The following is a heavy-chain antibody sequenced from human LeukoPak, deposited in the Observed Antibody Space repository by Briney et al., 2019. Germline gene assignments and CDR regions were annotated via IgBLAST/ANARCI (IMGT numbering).Heavy chain of an antibody. J-gene: IGHJ6*02. V-gene: IGHV4-59*01. Sequence: SETLSLTCTVSGGSISSYYWSWIRQPPGKGLEWIGFIFHTGTTNYSPSSQSRATISLDTSKNQVSLRLTSVTAADTAVYFCARDPGGAGGNYGMDVWGQGTTVTVSS. CDR2: IFHTGTT. D-gene: IGHD1-26*01. CDR1: GGSISSYY. CDR3: ARDPGGAGGNYGMDV.